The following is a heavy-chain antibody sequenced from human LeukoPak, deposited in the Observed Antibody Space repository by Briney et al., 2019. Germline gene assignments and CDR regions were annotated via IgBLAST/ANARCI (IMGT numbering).Heavy chain of an antibody. V-gene: IGHV3-23*01. CDR2: ISGSGGGT. D-gene: IGHD3-22*01. CDR3: AKRGVVIRVILVGFHKEAYYFDS. J-gene: IGHJ4*02. Sequence: GGSLRLSCAVSGITLSNYGMSWVRQAPGKGLEWVAGISGSGGGTNYADSVKGRFTISRDNPKNTLYLQMNSLGAEDTAVYFCAKRGVVIRVILVGFHKEAYYFDSWGQGSLVTVSS. CDR1: GITLSNYG.